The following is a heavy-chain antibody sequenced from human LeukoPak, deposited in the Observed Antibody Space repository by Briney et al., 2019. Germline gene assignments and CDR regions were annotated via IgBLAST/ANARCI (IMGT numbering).Heavy chain of an antibody. CDR1: GFTFSSYA. J-gene: IGHJ4*02. D-gene: IGHD3-9*01. CDR2: ISGSGGST. Sequence: GGSLRLSCAASGFTFSSYAMTWVRQAPGKGLEWVSTISGSGGSTYYADSVKGRFTISRDNSKSTLYLQMNSLRAEDTAVYCCAKTPYYDILTGYSAYYFDYWGQGTLVTVPS. V-gene: IGHV3-23*01. CDR3: AKTPYYDILTGYSAYYFDY.